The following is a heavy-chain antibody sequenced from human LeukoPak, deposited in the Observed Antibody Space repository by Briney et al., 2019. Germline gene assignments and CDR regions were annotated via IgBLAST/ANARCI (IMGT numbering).Heavy chain of an antibody. CDR2: IFASGST. D-gene: IGHD1-26*01. CDR3: ASHRTSGSYYRHIDV. Sequence: SQTLSLTCTVSGGSIRSETYYWSWIRQPAGEGLEWIGRIFASGSTNYNPSLKSRVTMSVDTSKNQFSLKLSSVTAADSAVYYCASHRTSGSYYRHIDVWGKGTTVTVSS. V-gene: IGHV4-61*02. J-gene: IGHJ6*03. CDR1: GGSIRSETYY.